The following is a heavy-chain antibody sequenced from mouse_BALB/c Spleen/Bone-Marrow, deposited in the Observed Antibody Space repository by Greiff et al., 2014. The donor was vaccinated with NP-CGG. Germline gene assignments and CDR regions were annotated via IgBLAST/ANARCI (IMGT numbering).Heavy chain of an antibody. V-gene: IGHV5-17*02. CDR3: AREATVVAKDYFDY. Sequence: EVKVEESGGGLVQPGGSRKLSCAASGFTFSSFGMHWVRQAPEKGLEWVAYISSGSSTIYYADTVKGRFTISRDNPKNTLFLQMTRLRSEDTAMYYCAREATVVAKDYFDYWGQGTTLTVSS. J-gene: IGHJ2*01. CDR1: GFTFSSFG. CDR2: ISSGSSTI. D-gene: IGHD1-1*01.